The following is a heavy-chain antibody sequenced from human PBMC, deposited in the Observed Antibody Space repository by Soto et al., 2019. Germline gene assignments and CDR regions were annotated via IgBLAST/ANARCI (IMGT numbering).Heavy chain of an antibody. CDR2: INPDSGAT. CDR1: GYSFTGYY. Sequence: HEHLVQSGAEVKRPGASLKVSCKASGYSFTGYYIHWVRQAPGQGLEWMGWINPDSGATNYAQNCQGRVTLTSDTSISTASMDLTSLTSDDTAVYDCARGDYGTGGYPFPYFDYWGQGTLVIVSS. D-gene: IGHD2-8*02. CDR3: ARGDYGTGGYPFPYFDY. J-gene: IGHJ4*02. V-gene: IGHV1-2*02.